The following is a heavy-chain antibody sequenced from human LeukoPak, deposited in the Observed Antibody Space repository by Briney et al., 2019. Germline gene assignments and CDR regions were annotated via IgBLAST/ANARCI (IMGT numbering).Heavy chain of an antibody. D-gene: IGHD2-2*01. J-gene: IGHJ4*02. CDR2: TYSGGTT. CDR3: ANEGGLGYCSTTSCAFAH. CDR1: GFSVSDNY. V-gene: IGHV3-53*01. Sequence: PGGSLRLSCAGSGFSVSDNYMTWVRQAPGKGLEWVSVTYSGGTTYYADSVEGRFSISRDNSKNTLYLQMNSLRTEDTAVYYCANEGGLGYCSTTSCAFAHWGRGTLVTVSS.